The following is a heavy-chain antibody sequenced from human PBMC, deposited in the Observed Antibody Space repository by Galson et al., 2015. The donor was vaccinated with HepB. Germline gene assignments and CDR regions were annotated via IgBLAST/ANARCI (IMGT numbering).Heavy chain of an antibody. CDR1: GFTFSSYA. CDR2: ISGSGGST. CDR3: AKDRSLVLRFLEWLLGPFDY. D-gene: IGHD3-3*01. Sequence: LRLSCAASGFTFSSYAMSWVRQAPGKGLEGVSAISGSGGSTYYADSVKGRFTISRDNSKNTLYLQMNSLRAEETAVYYCAKDRSLVLRFLEWLLGPFDYWGQGTLVTVSS. J-gene: IGHJ4*02. V-gene: IGHV3-23*01.